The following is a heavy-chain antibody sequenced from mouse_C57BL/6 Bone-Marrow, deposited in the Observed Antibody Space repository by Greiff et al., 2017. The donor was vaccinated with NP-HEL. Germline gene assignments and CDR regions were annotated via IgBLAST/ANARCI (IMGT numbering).Heavy chain of an antibody. CDR3: ARPAPYDYLYYFDY. D-gene: IGHD2-4*01. V-gene: IGHV1-75*01. CDR1: GYTFTDYY. CDR2: IFPGSGST. J-gene: IGHJ2*01. Sequence: QVQLQQSGPELVKPGASVKISCKASGYTFTDYYINWVKQRPGQGLEWIGWIFPGSGSTYYNEKFKGKATLTVDKSSSTAYMLLSSLTSEDSEVYFWARPAPYDYLYYFDYWGQGTTLTVSS.